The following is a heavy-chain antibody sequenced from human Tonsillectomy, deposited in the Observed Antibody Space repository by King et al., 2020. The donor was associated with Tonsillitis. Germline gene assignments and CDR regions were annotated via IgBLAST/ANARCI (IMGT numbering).Heavy chain of an antibody. V-gene: IGHV4-31*03. D-gene: IGHD3-22*01. CDR1: GGSISSGGYY. Sequence: VQLQESGPGLVKPSQTLSLTCTVSGGSISSGGYYWSWIRQHPGKGLEWIGYIYYSGSTYYNPSLKSRVTTSVDTSKNQFSLKLSSVTAADTAVYYCARDLWTGDSSGYEDAFDTWGQGTMVTVSS. CDR3: ARDLWTGDSSGYEDAFDT. J-gene: IGHJ3*02. CDR2: IYYSGST.